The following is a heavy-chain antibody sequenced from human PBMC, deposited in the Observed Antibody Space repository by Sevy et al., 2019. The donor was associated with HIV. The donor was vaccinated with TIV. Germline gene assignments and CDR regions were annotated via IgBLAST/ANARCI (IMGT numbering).Heavy chain of an antibody. CDR3: TTYLGYCRSTSCHYYFDN. Sequence: GGSLRLSCAASGFTFSGSALHWVRQASGKGLEWVGRIRMKANSYATAYAASGKGRFTISRDDSKNSAYLQMNSLKTEDTAVYYCTTYLGYCRSTSCHYYFDNWGQGNLVTVSS. CDR2: IRMKANSYAT. J-gene: IGHJ4*02. V-gene: IGHV3-73*01. CDR1: GFTFSGSA. D-gene: IGHD2-2*03.